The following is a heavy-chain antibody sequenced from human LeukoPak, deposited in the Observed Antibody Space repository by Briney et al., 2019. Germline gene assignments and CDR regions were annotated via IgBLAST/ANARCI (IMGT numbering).Heavy chain of an antibody. Sequence: GRSLRLSCAASGFTFSSYAMHWVPQAPGKGLEWVAVISYDGSNKYYADSVKGRFTISRDNSKNTLYLQMNSLRAEDTAVYYCARDGEICGGDCYPTDMGYYFDYWGQGTLVTVSS. J-gene: IGHJ4*02. CDR3: ARDGEICGGDCYPTDMGYYFDY. CDR1: GFTFSSYA. CDR2: ISYDGSNK. D-gene: IGHD2-21*02. V-gene: IGHV3-30*04.